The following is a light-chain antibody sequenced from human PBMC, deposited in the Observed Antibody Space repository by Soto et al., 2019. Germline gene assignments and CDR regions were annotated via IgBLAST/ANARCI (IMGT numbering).Light chain of an antibody. CDR3: CSYAGSYV. V-gene: IGLV2-23*01. Sequence: QTVLTQPASVTGSTGQSIHISCPGTSRDVGSYNLVSWYQQHPGKASKLMIYEGSKRPSGVSNRFSGSKSGNTASLTLSGLQAEDEAGYYCCSYAGSYVFGSGSKGTVL. CDR2: EGS. J-gene: IGLJ1*01. CDR1: SRDVGSYNL.